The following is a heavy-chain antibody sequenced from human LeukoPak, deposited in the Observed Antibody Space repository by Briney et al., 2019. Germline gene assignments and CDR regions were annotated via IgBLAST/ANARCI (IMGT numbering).Heavy chain of an antibody. J-gene: IGHJ4*02. CDR1: GFDFSSNW. Sequence: GGSLRLSCAASGFDFSSNWMHWVRHARGQGLVWVSRIKGDGISTNYADSVKGRFTISRDIAKNTLYLQMNSLRAEDTGVYYCAKDHYWSIDYWGRGTLVTVSS. V-gene: IGHV3-74*01. CDR2: IKGDGIST. CDR3: AKDHYWSIDY. D-gene: IGHD3-3*01.